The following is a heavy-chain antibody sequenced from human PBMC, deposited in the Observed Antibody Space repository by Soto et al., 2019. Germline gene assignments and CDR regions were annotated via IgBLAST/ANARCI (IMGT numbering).Heavy chain of an antibody. Sequence: GSGPTLVNPTQTLTLTCTFSGFSLSTSGVGVGWIRQPPGKALEWLALIYWNDDKRYSPSLKARLTITKDTSKNQVVLTMTNMDPVDTATYYCAHRPSGWYLFDYWGQGTLVTVSS. CDR2: IYWNDDK. CDR1: GFSLSTSGVG. V-gene: IGHV2-5*01. J-gene: IGHJ4*02. CDR3: AHRPSGWYLFDY. D-gene: IGHD6-19*01.